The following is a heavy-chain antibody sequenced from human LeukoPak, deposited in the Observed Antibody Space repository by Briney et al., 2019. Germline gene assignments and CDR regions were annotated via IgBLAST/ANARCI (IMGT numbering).Heavy chain of an antibody. V-gene: IGHV1-69*04. J-gene: IGHJ4*02. CDR3: ARAAPATATLDY. D-gene: IGHD2-15*01. CDR2: IIPILGIA. Sequence: GASVKVSCKASGGTFSSYAISWVRQAPGQGLEWMGRIIPILGIANYAQKFQGRVMITADKSTSTAYMELSSLRSEDTAVYYCARAAPATATLDYWGQGTLVTVSS. CDR1: GGTFSSYA.